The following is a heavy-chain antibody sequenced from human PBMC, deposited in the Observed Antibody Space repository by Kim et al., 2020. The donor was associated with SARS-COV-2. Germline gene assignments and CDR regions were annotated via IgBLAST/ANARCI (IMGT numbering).Heavy chain of an antibody. Sequence: SVKVSCKASGDTFSRYTITWLRQAPGQGLEWMGGVNPVFGTQKYAQKFQDRVTITADEITTTAYMELSSLRPDDTAVYYCARGPIVVVTAGLDHWGQGTLVIVSS. CDR3: ARGPIVVVTAGLDH. J-gene: IGHJ4*02. D-gene: IGHD2-21*02. CDR2: VNPVFGTQ. V-gene: IGHV1-69*13. CDR1: GDTFSRYT.